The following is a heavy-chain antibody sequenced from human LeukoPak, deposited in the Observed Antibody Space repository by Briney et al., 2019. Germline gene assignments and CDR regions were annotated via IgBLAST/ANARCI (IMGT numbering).Heavy chain of an antibody. CDR3: ARGLYSGSYYFDY. Sequence: SETLSLTCTVSGGSISSYYWSWIRQPPGKGLGWIGYIYYSGSTNYNPSLKSRVTISVDTSKNQFSLKLSSVTAADTAVYYCARGLYSGSYYFDYWGQGTLVTVSS. J-gene: IGHJ4*02. CDR1: GGSISSYY. V-gene: IGHV4-59*01. D-gene: IGHD1-26*01. CDR2: IYYSGST.